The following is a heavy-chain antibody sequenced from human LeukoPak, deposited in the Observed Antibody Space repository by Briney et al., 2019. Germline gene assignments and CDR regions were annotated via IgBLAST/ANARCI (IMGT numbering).Heavy chain of an antibody. CDR3: AKDLAPITMIAQGYFQH. V-gene: IGHV3-23*01. CDR1: GFTFSSYA. D-gene: IGHD3-22*01. Sequence: PGGSLRLSCAASGFTFSSYAMSWVRQAPGKGLEWVSAISGSGGSTYYADSVKGRFTISRDNSKNTLYLQVNSLRAEETAVYYCAKDLAPITMIAQGYFQHWGQGTLVTVSS. CDR2: ISGSGGST. J-gene: IGHJ1*01.